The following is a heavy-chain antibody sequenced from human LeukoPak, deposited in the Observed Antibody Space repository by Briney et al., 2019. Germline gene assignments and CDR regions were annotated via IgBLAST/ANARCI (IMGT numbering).Heavy chain of an antibody. D-gene: IGHD6-13*01. CDR1: GDSISSDSYY. Sequence: SETLSLTCTVSGDSISSDSYYWGWIRQPPGRGLEWIASIYYSGRTYYTPSLKSRVTISVDTSKNQFSLKLSSVTAADTAVYYCARGPASSWHYDPPYYFDYWGQGTLVTVSS. J-gene: IGHJ4*02. V-gene: IGHV4-39*07. CDR2: IYYSGRT. CDR3: ARGPASSWHYDPPYYFDY.